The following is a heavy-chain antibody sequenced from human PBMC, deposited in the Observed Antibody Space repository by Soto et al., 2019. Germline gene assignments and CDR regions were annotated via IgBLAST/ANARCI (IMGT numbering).Heavy chain of an antibody. Sequence: PSETLSLTCTVSGGSIISSIYYWAWFRQPPGKGLEWIGSIYYSGSTYYNPSLKSRVTISVDTSKSQFSLNLSSVTAADTAVYYCASLLYYDSSGFYHSFDYWGQGTLVTVSS. CDR2: IYYSGST. CDR1: GGSIISSIYY. J-gene: IGHJ4*02. V-gene: IGHV4-39*01. CDR3: ASLLYYDSSGFYHSFDY. D-gene: IGHD3-22*01.